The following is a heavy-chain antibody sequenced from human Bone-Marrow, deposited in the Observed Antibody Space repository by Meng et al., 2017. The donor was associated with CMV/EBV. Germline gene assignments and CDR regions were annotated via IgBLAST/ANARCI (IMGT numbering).Heavy chain of an antibody. V-gene: IGHV3-7*03. CDR3: ASSPLKYLYFDY. Sequence: GGSLRLSCAASGFTFSSYWMSWVRQAPGRGLEWVANINQDGSEKYYVDSVKGRFTISRDNAKNSLSLQMNSLRVEDTAVYYCASSPLKYLYFDYWGQGTLVTVSS. CDR1: GFTFSSYW. CDR2: INQDGSEK. D-gene: IGHD2/OR15-2a*01. J-gene: IGHJ4*02.